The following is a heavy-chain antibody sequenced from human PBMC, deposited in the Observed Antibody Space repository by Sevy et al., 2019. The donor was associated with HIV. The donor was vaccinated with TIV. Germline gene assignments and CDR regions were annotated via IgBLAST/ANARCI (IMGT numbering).Heavy chain of an antibody. Sequence: GESLKISCKGSGYNITSYWIGWVRQMPGKGLEWMGIINPRDPDTRYIPSFQGQVTISVDKSINTAYLQWSSLKASDTAMYYCARQWSSSADYWGQGTLVTVSS. CDR1: GYNITSYW. CDR2: INPRDPDT. V-gene: IGHV5-51*01. D-gene: IGHD6-6*01. CDR3: ARQWSSSADY. J-gene: IGHJ4*02.